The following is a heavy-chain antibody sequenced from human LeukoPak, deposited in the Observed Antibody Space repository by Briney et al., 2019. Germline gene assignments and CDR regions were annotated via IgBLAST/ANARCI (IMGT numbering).Heavy chain of an antibody. CDR1: GFTFRSYW. CDR3: ARDRFRGDYVARGPYYYYMDV. V-gene: IGHV3-7*01. D-gene: IGHD4-17*01. Sequence: PGGSLRLSCAASGFTFRSYWMDWVRQAPRKGLEWVANIKQDGSEMYYVDSVKGRFTISRDNAKKSLYLQMNSLRAEDTAVYYCARDRFRGDYVARGPYYYYMDVWGKGTTVTVSS. J-gene: IGHJ6*03. CDR2: IKQDGSEM.